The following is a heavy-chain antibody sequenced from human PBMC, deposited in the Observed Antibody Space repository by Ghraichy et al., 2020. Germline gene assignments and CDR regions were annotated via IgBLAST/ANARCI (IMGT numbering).Heavy chain of an antibody. D-gene: IGHD4-23*01. CDR1: GYTFTSYA. Sequence: ASVKVSCKASGYTFTSYAMHWVRQAPGQRLEWMGWINAGNGNTKYSQKFQGRVTITRDTSASTAYMELSSLRSEDTAVYYCASGVHDTVVEWGVDYWGQGTLVTVSS. CDR2: INAGNGNT. V-gene: IGHV1-3*01. J-gene: IGHJ4*02. CDR3: ASGVHDTVVEWGVDY.